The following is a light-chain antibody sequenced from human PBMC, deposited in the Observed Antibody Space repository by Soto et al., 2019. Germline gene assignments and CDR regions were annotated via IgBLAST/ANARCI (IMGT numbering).Light chain of an antibody. CDR1: QSISHW. CDR3: QQYSAYPYT. V-gene: IGKV1-5*01. Sequence: DIQMTQSPSTLSAFVGDTVTITCRASQSISHWLAWYQQRPGRAPKLLIYDASSLESVVPSRFSGSGSGTEFTLTISSLQPDDFATYYCQQYSAYPYTFGQGTKLEIK. J-gene: IGKJ2*01. CDR2: DAS.